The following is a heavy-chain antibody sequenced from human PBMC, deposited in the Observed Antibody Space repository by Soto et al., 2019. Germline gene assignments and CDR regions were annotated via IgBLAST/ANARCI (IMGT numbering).Heavy chain of an antibody. V-gene: IGHV1-18*01. CDR3: ARFQITMVRGVMRNYYFGLDV. D-gene: IGHD3-10*01. CDR2: ISTYNDNT. Sequence: ASVKVSCKASGYTFTSYGITWVRQAPGQGLEWMGWISTYNDNTNYAQKLQGRVTMTTDTSTSTAYMELRSLRSDDAALYYCARFQITMVRGVMRNYYFGLDVRGQGTTVTVSS. J-gene: IGHJ6*02. CDR1: GYTFTSYG.